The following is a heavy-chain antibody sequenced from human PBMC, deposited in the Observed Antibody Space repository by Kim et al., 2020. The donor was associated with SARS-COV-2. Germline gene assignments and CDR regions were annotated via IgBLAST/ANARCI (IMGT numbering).Heavy chain of an antibody. Sequence: TNYAQKLQGRVTMTTDTSTSTAYMELRSLRSDDTAVYYCARGHGDPWFDPWGQGTLVTVSS. V-gene: IGHV1-18*01. CDR2: T. CDR3: ARGHGDPWFDP. D-gene: IGHD4-17*01. J-gene: IGHJ5*02.